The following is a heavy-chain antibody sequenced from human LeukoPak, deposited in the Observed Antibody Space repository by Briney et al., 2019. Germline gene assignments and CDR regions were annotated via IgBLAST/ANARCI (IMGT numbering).Heavy chain of an antibody. CDR1: GFTFSSYG. J-gene: IGHJ3*02. CDR2: ISGSGGST. Sequence: PGGSLRLSCAASGFTFSSYGMTWVRQAPGKGLELVSAISGSGGSTYYADSVKGRSTISRDNSKNTLYLQMNSLRAEDTAVYYCAKFGLAGSGRYHDAFDIWGQGTMVTVSS. CDR3: AKFGLAGSGRYHDAFDI. D-gene: IGHD3-10*01. V-gene: IGHV3-23*01.